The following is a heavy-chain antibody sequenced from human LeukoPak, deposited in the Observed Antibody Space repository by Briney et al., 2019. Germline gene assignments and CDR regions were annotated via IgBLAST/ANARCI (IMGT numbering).Heavy chain of an antibody. D-gene: IGHD6-25*01. V-gene: IGHV3-21*01. CDR3: ARDAALLPGKYYYYMDV. J-gene: IGHJ6*03. CDR2: ITRSSTYM. CDR1: GFTLGDYN. Sequence: PGGSLRLSCVASGFTLGDYNMNWVRQAPGKGLEWVSAITRSSTYMNYADSLKGRFTISRDNAKNSVYLQMNSLTAEDTAVYFCARDAALLPGKYYYYMDVWGKGTTVIVSS.